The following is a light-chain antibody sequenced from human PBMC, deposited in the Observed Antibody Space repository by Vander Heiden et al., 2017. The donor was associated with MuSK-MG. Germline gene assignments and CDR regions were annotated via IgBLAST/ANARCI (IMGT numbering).Light chain of an antibody. CDR3: AAWDDSLTGLV. V-gene: IGLV1-47*02. Sequence: QSVLPQPPSASGTPGQRVPISCSGSTSNIGNVYVHWYRQLPGTAPKLLIYSYNERPSGVPDRFSGSKSGTSASLAISGLRSEDEADYYCAAWDDSLTGLVFGGGTKLTVL. CDR1: TSNIGNVY. CDR2: SYN. J-gene: IGLJ3*02.